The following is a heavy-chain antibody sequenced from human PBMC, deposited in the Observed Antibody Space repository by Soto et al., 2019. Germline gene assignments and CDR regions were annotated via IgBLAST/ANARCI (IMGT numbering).Heavy chain of an antibody. CDR2: IIPIFGTA. J-gene: IGHJ6*02. CDR3: ARIASPPYYYYYGMDV. Sequence: SVKVSCKASGGTFSSYAISWVRQAPGQGLEWMGGIIPIFGTANYAQKFQGRVTITADESTSTAYMELSSLRSEDTAVYYCARIASPPYYYYYGMDVWGQGTTVTVSS. CDR1: GGTFSSYA. V-gene: IGHV1-69*13.